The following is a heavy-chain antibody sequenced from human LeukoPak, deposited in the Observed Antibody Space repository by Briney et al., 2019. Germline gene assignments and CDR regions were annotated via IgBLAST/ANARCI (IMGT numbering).Heavy chain of an antibody. CDR2: IYYSGST. V-gene: IGHV4-39*01. Sequence: PSETLCLTCTVSGGSISSSSYYWGWIRQPPGKGLEWIGSIYYSGSTYYNPSLKSRVTISVDTSKNQFSLKLSSVTAADTALYYCARRLAWELLGSAFDVWGQGTMVTVSS. D-gene: IGHD1-26*01. CDR1: GGSISSSSYY. CDR3: ARRLAWELLGSAFDV. J-gene: IGHJ3*01.